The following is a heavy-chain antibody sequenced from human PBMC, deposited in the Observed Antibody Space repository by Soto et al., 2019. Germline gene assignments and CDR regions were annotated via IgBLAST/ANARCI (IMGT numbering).Heavy chain of an antibody. CDR1: GGTFSSYG. D-gene: IGHD1-20*01. J-gene: IGHJ6*02. CDR3: ARGITGTVSYYYGMDV. CDR2: IIPIFGTA. V-gene: IGHV1-69*13. Sequence: GALVKGSCKASGGTFSSYGISRVRQAPGQGLEWMGGIIPIFGTANYAQKFQGRVTITADESTSTAYMELSSLRSEDTAVYYCARGITGTVSYYYGMDVWGQGTTVTVSS.